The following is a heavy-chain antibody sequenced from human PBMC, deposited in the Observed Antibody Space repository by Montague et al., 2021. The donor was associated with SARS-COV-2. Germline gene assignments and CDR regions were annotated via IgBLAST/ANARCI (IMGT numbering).Heavy chain of an antibody. Sequence: SETLSLTCTVSGGSISSSSYYWGWIRQPPGKGLEWIGSIYYSGSTYYNPSLKSRVTISVDTSKNQFSLKLSSVTAADTAVYYCARGYSGDEDPGGFDPWGQGTLVTVSS. CDR2: IYYSGST. D-gene: IGHD5-12*01. CDR3: ARGYSGDEDPGGFDP. V-gene: IGHV4-39*01. J-gene: IGHJ5*01. CDR1: GGSISSSSYY.